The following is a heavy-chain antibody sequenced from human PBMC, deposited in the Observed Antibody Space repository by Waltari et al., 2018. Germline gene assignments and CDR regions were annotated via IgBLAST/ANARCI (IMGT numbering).Heavy chain of an antibody. CDR2: ISSSSTI. Sequence: EVQLVESGGGLVQPGGSLRLSCAASGFTFSSYSMNWVRQAPGMGLEWVSYISSSSTIYYADSVKGRFTISRDNAKNSLYLQMNSLRAEDTAVYYCARDRGGSYLDYWGQGTLVTVSS. D-gene: IGHD3-16*01. CDR3: ARDRGGSYLDY. CDR1: GFTFSSYS. V-gene: IGHV3-48*04. J-gene: IGHJ4*02.